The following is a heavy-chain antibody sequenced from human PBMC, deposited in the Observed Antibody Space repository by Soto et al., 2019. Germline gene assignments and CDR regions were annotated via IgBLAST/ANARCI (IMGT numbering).Heavy chain of an antibody. J-gene: IGHJ5*02. CDR3: ARDLPATGVGWCDP. Sequence: SIRPSCAASGFPAIRNYISWVRRAPGKGLEWVSVIYAGGNTYYADSVKGRFTISRDNSKNTVYLQMSSLRAEDTAVYYCARDLPATGVGWCDPWGQGTMVTVSA. CDR2: IYAGGNT. CDR1: GFPAIRNY. D-gene: IGHD6-25*01. V-gene: IGHV3-53*01.